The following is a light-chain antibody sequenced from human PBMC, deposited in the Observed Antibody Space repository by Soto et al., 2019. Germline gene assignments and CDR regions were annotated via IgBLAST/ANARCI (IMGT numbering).Light chain of an antibody. V-gene: IGLV2-14*03. Sequence: QSVLTQPASVSGSPGQSITISCTGTISDVGGNKFVSWYQQYPGKAPQLMICDVSNRPSGVSNRFSGSKSGNTASLTISWLQAEDVADYYCSSFTGTNYVFGTGTKLTVL. CDR2: DVS. CDR3: SSFTGTNYV. CDR1: ISDVGGNKF. J-gene: IGLJ1*01.